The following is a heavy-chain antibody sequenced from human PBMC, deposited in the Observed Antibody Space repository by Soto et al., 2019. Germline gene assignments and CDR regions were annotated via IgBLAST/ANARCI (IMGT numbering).Heavy chain of an antibody. CDR3: ARDGGIALTTFDF. CDR2: TYYRSKWYN. Sequence: SQTLSLTCDISGDSVSTNSATWNWIRQSPSRDLEWLGRTYYRSKWYNDYAISVRSRIIINPDTSKNQFSPQLNSVTPEDTAVYYCARDGGIALTTFDFWGQGSLVTVSS. CDR1: GDSVSTNSAT. D-gene: IGHD4-17*01. J-gene: IGHJ4*02. V-gene: IGHV6-1*01.